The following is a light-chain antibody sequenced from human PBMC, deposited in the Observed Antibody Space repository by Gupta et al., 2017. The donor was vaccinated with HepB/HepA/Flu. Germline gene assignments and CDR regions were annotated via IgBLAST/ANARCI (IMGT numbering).Light chain of an antibody. J-gene: IGKJ5*01. CDR3: QQYGSSPIS. Sequence: EIVLTQSPGTLSLSPGERATLSCRASQSVSSSYLAWYQQKPGQAPRLLIYGASSRATGIPDRFSGSGSGTDFTLTISRLEPEDFAVYYCQQYGSSPISFGQGTQMEIK. CDR1: QSVSSSY. V-gene: IGKV3-20*01. CDR2: GAS.